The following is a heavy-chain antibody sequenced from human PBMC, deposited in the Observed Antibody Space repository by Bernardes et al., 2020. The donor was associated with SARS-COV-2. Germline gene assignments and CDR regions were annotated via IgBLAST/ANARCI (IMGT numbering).Heavy chain of an antibody. D-gene: IGHD3-22*01. CDR3: ARHQGSYYDRSGYTFDY. CDR1: GGSISGTVYY. CDR2: IHYSGNT. V-gene: IGHV4-39*01. Sequence: SETLSLTCFVSGGSISGTVYYWGWILQPPGKGLDWIGSIHYSGNTYYNPSLKTRGSISVDTSKNQFSLKLTSVTAADTGVYYCARHQGSYYDRSGYTFDYWGQGTLVTVSS. J-gene: IGHJ4*02.